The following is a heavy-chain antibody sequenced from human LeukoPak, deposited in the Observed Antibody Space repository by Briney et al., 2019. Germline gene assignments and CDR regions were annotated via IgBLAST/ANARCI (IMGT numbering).Heavy chain of an antibody. CDR1: GFTFSRYW. J-gene: IGHJ4*02. V-gene: IGHV3-74*01. CDR3: ARAHCSGGSCYSGDLVDY. D-gene: IGHD2-15*01. CDR2: INTDGSST. Sequence: GGSLRLSCAASGFTFSRYWMHWVRQAPGKGLVRVSRINTDGSSTSYADSVKGRFTISRDNAKNTLYLQMNSLRAEDTAVYYCARAHCSGGSCYSGDLVDYWGQGTLVTVSS.